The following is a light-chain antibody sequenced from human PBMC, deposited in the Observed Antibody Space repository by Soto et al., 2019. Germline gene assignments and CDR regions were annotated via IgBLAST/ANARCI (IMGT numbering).Light chain of an antibody. CDR2: GNS. CDR3: HCYDSSLSGSV. J-gene: IGLJ3*02. Sequence: QSVLTQPPSVSGAPGQRVTISCTGSSSNIGAGFDVHWYHQIAGTAPKLLIYGNSNRPSGVPDRFSGSKSGTSASLAITGLQAEDEADYYCHCYDSSLSGSVFGGGTQLTVL. CDR1: SSNIGAGFD. V-gene: IGLV1-40*01.